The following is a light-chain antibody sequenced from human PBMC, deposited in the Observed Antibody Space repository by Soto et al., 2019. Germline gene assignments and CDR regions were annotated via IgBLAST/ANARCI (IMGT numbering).Light chain of an antibody. J-gene: IGKJ1*01. CDR3: QQYGSSGT. CDR1: QSLSLY. Sequence: EIVLTQSPGILSLSPGERATLSCRASQSLSLYLSCYQHKPGQARSLLICAATTGASGIAARFSSSASAKDFPPTISRLADEDSVLYYCQQYGSSGTFGQGTKVDIK. V-gene: IGKV3-20*01. CDR2: AAT.